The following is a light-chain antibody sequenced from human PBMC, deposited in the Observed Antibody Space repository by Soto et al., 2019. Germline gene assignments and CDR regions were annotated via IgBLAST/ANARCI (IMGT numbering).Light chain of an antibody. CDR1: SSTIGGNS. V-gene: IGLV1-51*01. CDR3: GSWDSSLSAYV. Sequence: QSVLTQPPSVSAAPGQRVTISCSGSSSTIGGNSVSWYQQLPGTAPKLLLYDDDKRPSGIPDRFSGSKSGTSATLGITGFQTGDEADHYCGSWDSSLSAYVFGTGTKVTVL. J-gene: IGLJ1*01. CDR2: DDD.